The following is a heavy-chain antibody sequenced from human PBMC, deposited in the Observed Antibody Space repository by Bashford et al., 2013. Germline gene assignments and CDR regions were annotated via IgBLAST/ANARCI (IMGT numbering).Heavy chain of an antibody. V-gene: IGHV5-51*01. J-gene: IGHJ5*02. CDR2: IYPGDSDS. Sequence: GESLKISCKGSGYSFTSYWIGWVRQMPGKGLEWMGIIYPGDSDSRYSPSFQGQVTISRDDTNNTLYLQMNSLRVEDTAVYYCARSDYAERWFDPWGQGTLVTVSS. D-gene: IGHD4-17*01. CDR3: ARSDYAERWFDP. CDR1: GYSFTSYW.